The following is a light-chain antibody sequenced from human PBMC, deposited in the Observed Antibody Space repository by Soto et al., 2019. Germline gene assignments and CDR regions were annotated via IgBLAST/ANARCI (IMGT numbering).Light chain of an antibody. CDR3: QQSYSTPRT. J-gene: IGKJ1*01. CDR2: DAS. V-gene: IGKV1-39*01. CDR1: QNINNW. Sequence: DIQMTQSPSTLSASIGARVPITCRASQNINNWIAWYQQKPGKAPKFLIYDASTLESGVPSRFSGSGSGTDFTLTISSLQPEDFATYYCQQSYSTPRTFGQGTKVDNK.